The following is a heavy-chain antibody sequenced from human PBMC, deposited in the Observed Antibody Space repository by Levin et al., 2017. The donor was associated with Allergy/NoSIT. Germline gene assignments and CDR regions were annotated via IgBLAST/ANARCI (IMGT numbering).Heavy chain of an antibody. D-gene: IGHD4-17*01. CDR1: GFTFSNYG. CDR3: ARDGSYGDYEANYYYYMDV. CDR2: IWYDGSKK. Sequence: GESLKISCAASGFTFSNYGMHWVRQAPGKGLEWVAVIWYDGSKKYYADSAKGRFTISRDNSKNTLFLRMNSLRAEDTAVYFCARDGSYGDYEANYYYYMDVWGKGTTVSVSS. V-gene: IGHV3-33*02. J-gene: IGHJ6*03.